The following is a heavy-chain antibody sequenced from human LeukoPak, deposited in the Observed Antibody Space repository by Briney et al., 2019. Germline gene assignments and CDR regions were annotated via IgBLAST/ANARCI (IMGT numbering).Heavy chain of an antibody. CDR2: IRYDGSNK. J-gene: IGHJ4*02. CDR1: GFTFSSYG. V-gene: IGHV3-30*02. D-gene: IGHD6-19*01. Sequence: GGSLRLSCAASGFTFSSYGMRWVRQAPGKGLEWVAFIRYDGSNKYYADSVKGRFTISRDNSKNTLYLQMNSLRAEDTAAYYCAKVSLEQWLVPYLDYWGQGTLVTVSS. CDR3: AKVSLEQWLVPYLDY.